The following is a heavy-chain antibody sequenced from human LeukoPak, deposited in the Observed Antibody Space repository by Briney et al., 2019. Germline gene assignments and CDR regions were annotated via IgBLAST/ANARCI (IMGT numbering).Heavy chain of an antibody. CDR3: ARRYYYDGSGGGFDC. Sequence: GESLKISCKGSGYSFTSYWIGWVRQMPGKGLEWMGIIYPGDADTRYSPSFQGQVTISADKSISAAYLQWSRLKASDTAIYYCARRYYYDGSGGGFDCWGQGTLVIASS. V-gene: IGHV5-51*01. D-gene: IGHD3-22*01. CDR2: IYPGDADT. J-gene: IGHJ4*02. CDR1: GYSFTSYW.